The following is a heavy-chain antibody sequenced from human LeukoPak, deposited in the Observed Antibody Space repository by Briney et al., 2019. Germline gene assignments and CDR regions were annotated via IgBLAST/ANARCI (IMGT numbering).Heavy chain of an antibody. CDR2: INWNGGTT. V-gene: IGHV3-20*04. CDR3: ARIVGPSVVGYFDY. J-gene: IGHJ4*02. CDR1: GFTFDDYG. Sequence: PGGSLRLSCAASGFTFDDYGMGWVRQAPGKGLEWVSGINWNGGTTDYADSVKGRLTISRDNAKKSLYLEMHNLRAEDTALYYCARIVGPSVVGYFDYWGQGTLVTVSS. D-gene: IGHD1-26*01.